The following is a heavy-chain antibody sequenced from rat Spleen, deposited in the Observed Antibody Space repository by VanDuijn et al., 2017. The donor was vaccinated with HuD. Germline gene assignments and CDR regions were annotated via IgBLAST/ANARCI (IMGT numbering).Heavy chain of an antibody. CDR2: IRNKANSYRT. D-gene: IGHD1-12*01. J-gene: IGHJ4*01. CDR3: AKHGAHYYDVMEA. CDR1: GFTFADFY. V-gene: IGHV7-6*01. Sequence: EVKLLESGGGLVQPGGSLRLSCAASGFTFADFYMSWIRQSPGKAPEWLSFIRNKANSYRTEYNPSVKGRFTISRDETQNVLYLQMNTLRVEDTAIYYCAKHGAHYYDVMEAWGQGASVTVSS.